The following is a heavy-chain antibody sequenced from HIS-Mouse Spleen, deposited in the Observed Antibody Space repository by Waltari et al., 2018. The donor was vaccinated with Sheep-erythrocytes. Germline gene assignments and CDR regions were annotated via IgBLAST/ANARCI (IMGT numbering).Heavy chain of an antibody. D-gene: IGHD3-10*01. CDR3: ARRGDRDAVDI. Sequence: EVQLVQSVAEVKKLVESLKISCKGSGYSLTSYWIGWVRQMPGKGLEWMGIIYPGDADTRYSPSFQGQVTISADKSISTAYLQWSSLKASDTARYYCARRGDRDAVDIWGQGTMVTVSS. J-gene: IGHJ3*02. CDR1: GYSLTSYW. CDR2: IYPGDADT. V-gene: IGHV5-51*01.